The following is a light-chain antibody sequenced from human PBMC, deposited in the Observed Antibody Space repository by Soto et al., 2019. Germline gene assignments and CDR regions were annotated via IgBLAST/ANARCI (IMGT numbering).Light chain of an antibody. V-gene: IGLV3-1*01. CDR1: NLGDRY. Sequence: SYELTQPPSVSVSPGQTATITCSGDNLGDRYAYWYQQKPGRSPIVVIYQDRKRPSEIPERFSGSNSGNTATLTISGTQAMYEADYYCQTWDGGTRVIFGGGTKLTVL. J-gene: IGLJ2*01. CDR2: QDR. CDR3: QTWDGGTRVI.